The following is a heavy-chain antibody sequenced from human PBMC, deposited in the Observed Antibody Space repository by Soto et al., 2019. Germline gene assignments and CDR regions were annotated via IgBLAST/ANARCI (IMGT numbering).Heavy chain of an antibody. D-gene: IGHD2-15*01. CDR3: TVAATQYNWFDP. V-gene: IGHV3-23*01. CDR1: GFTFSSYA. CDR2: ISGSGGST. J-gene: IGHJ5*02. Sequence: GGSLRLSCAASGFTFSSYAMSWVRQAPGKGLEWVSAISGSGGSTYYADSVKGRFTISRDNSKNTLYLQMNSLRAEDTAVYYCTVAATQYNWFDPWGQGTLVTSPQ.